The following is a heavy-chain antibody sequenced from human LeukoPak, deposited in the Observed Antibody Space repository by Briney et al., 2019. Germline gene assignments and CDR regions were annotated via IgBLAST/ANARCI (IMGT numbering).Heavy chain of an antibody. CDR2: INPNSGGT. V-gene: IGHV1-2*02. Sequence: ASVKVFCKASGYTFTGYYMHWVRQAPGQGLEWMGWINPNSGGTNYAQKIQGRVTMTRDTSISTAYMELSRLRSDDTAVYYCAREAGHTAMDYYFDYWGQGTLVTVSS. CDR3: AREAGHTAMDYYFDY. CDR1: GYTFTGYY. D-gene: IGHD5-18*01. J-gene: IGHJ4*02.